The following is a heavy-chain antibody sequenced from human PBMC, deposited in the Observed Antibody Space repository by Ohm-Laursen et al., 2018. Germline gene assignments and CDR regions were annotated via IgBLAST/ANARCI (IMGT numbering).Heavy chain of an antibody. CDR3: ARASRGIFDS. V-gene: IGHV4-38-2*01. CDR1: GYSISSGYY. Sequence: SDTLSLTCAVSGYSISSGYYWGWIRQPPGKGLEWIGSVYHSGSTNYNPSLKSRVVFSVDTPKNQFSRMLSSVTAADTAVYYCARASRGIFDSWGQGTLVTVSS. J-gene: IGHJ4*02. D-gene: IGHD3-16*01. CDR2: VYHSGST.